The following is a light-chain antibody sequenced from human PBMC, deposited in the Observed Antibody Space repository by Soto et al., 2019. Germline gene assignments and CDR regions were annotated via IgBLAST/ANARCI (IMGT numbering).Light chain of an antibody. Sequence: DVQMTQSPSSLSAFVGDRVTITCRASQGIAPYLAWFQQKPVKVPKLLIYATSTLQSGVPSRFSGSGSETDFTLTINSLQPEDVGTYYCQKYNSAPLTFGGGTKVEIK. CDR2: ATS. CDR3: QKYNSAPLT. J-gene: IGKJ4*01. CDR1: QGIAPY. V-gene: IGKV1-27*01.